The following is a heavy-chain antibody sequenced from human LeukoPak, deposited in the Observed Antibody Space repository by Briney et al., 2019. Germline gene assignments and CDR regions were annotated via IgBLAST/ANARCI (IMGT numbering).Heavy chain of an antibody. CDR3: ARDFVPGGRESSHVLRYFDWSIGNWFDP. Sequence: GGSPTLSCAASGFTFSSYGRHWVRQAPGKGLGWVAVIWYDGGNKYYADSVKGRFTISRDNSKNTLYLQMNSLRAEDTAVYYCARDFVPGGRESSHVLRYFDWSIGNWFDPWGQGTLVSVPS. CDR1: GFTFSSYG. J-gene: IGHJ5*02. V-gene: IGHV3-33*01. D-gene: IGHD3-9*01. CDR2: IWYDGGNK.